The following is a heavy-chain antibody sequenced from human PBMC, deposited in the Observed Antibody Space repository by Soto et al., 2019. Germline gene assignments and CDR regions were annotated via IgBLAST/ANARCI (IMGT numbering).Heavy chain of an antibody. CDR1: GFTFSSYA. V-gene: IGHV3-23*01. CDR3: AKEPRRYNWTPYFDY. D-gene: IGHD1-20*01. CDR2: ISGSGGST. J-gene: IGHJ4*02. Sequence: PGGSLRLSCAASGFTFSSYAMSWVRQAPGKGLEWVSAISGSGGSTYYADSVRGRFTISRDNSKNTLYLQMNSLRAEDTAVYYCAKEPRRYNWTPYFDYWGQGTLVTVSS.